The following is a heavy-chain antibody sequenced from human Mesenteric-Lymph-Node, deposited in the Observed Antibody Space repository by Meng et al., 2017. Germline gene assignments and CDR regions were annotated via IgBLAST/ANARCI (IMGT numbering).Heavy chain of an antibody. CDR1: GFTFSSYA. D-gene: IGHD6-19*01. V-gene: IGHV3-23*01. CDR2: ISGSGGST. CDR3: AKDSRSGWDLFDY. Sequence: GESLKISCAASGFTFSSYAMSWVRQAPGKGLEWVSAISGSGGSTYYADSVKDRFSISRDNSKNTLYLQMNSLRAEDTAVYYCAKDSRSGWDLFDYWGQGTRVTGSS. J-gene: IGHJ4*02.